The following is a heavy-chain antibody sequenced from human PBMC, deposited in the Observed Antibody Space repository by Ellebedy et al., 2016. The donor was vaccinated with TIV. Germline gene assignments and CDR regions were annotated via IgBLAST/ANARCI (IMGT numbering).Heavy chain of an antibody. CDR1: GGSISSSSYY. CDR3: ARHPPVSREPFVRGGYFDL. CDR2: IYYSGST. J-gene: IGHJ2*01. D-gene: IGHD3-10*01. V-gene: IGHV4-39*01. Sequence: SETLSLTXTVSGGSISSSSYYWGWIRQPPGKGLEWIGSIYYSGSTYYNPSLKSRVTISVDTSKNQFSLKLSSVTAADTAVYYCARHPPVSREPFVRGGYFDLWGRGTLVTVSS.